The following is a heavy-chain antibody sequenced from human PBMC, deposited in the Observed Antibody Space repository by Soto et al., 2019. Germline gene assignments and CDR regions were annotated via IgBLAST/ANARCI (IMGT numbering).Heavy chain of an antibody. CDR2: ISYDGSNK. Sequence: GGSLRLSCAASGFTFSSYGMHWVREAPGKALEWVAVISYDGSNKYYADSVKGRFTISRDNSKNTLYLQMNSLRAEDTAVYYCAKEPYDSSGYYYVSPYFDYWGQGTLDTVSS. V-gene: IGHV3-30*18. CDR1: GFTFSSYG. CDR3: AKEPYDSSGYYYVSPYFDY. J-gene: IGHJ4*02. D-gene: IGHD3-22*01.